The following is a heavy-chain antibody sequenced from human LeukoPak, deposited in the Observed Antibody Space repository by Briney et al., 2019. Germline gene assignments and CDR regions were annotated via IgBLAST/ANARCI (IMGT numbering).Heavy chain of an antibody. D-gene: IGHD2-8*01. CDR1: GFTFSSYA. Sequence: GGSLRLSCVASGFTFSSYAMSWVRQAPGKGLEWVSSVSGSGRTIYYADSVKGRFTISRDNSKNTLSLQMNSLRVEDTAIYYCAKDVRRCNGGCTWGQGTLVTVSS. V-gene: IGHV3-23*01. CDR3: AKDVRRCNGGCT. CDR2: VSGSGRTI. J-gene: IGHJ5*02.